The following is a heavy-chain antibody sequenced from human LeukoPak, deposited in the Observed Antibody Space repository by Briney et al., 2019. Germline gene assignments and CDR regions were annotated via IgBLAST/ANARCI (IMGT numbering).Heavy chain of an antibody. CDR2: INSDGSST. J-gene: IGHJ4*02. D-gene: IGHD2-21*02. CDR3: ARVAAGDWANFDS. V-gene: IGHV3-74*01. CDR1: GFTFSSYW. Sequence: GVSLRLSCAASGFTFSSYWMHWVRQAPGKGLVWVSRINSDGSSTNYADSVKGRFTISRDNAKNTLYLQMNSLRPEDTAVYYCARVAAGDWANFDSWGQGTLVTVPS.